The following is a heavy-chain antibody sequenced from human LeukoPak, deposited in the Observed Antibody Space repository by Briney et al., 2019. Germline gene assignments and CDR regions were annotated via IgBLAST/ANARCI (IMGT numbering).Heavy chain of an antibody. Sequence: GGSLRLSCAASGFTVSTNCMTWVRQAPGKGLEWVSTIYSGGTTYYADSVMGRFTISRHNSGNTLYLQMNSLRAEDTAVYYCARVDTVMAYYFDLWGQGTLVTVSS. D-gene: IGHD5-18*01. V-gene: IGHV3-53*04. CDR1: GFTVSTNC. J-gene: IGHJ4*02. CDR2: IYSGGTT. CDR3: ARVDTVMAYYFDL.